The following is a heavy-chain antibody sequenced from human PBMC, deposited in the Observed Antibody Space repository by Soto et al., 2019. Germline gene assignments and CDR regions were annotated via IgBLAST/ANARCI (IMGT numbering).Heavy chain of an antibody. V-gene: IGHV3-48*01. Sequence: VGSLRLSCAASGFTFSSYSMNWVRQAPGKGLEWVSYISSSSSTIYYADSVKGRFTISRDNAKNSLYLQMNSLRAEDTAVYYCARDLLNPHYCSSTSCYRYETPMDVWGKGTTVTVSS. D-gene: IGHD2-2*01. CDR3: ARDLLNPHYCSSTSCYRYETPMDV. CDR2: ISSSSSTI. CDR1: GFTFSSYS. J-gene: IGHJ6*04.